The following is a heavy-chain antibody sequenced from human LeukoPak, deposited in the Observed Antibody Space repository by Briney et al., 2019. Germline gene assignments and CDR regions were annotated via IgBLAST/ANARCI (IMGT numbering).Heavy chain of an antibody. D-gene: IGHD3-3*01. CDR2: IYYSGST. CDR3: ARVAPSTTFGVVTHRVFDY. CDR1: SGAISTSNYY. Sequence: PSETLSLTCTVSSGAISTSNYYWGWIRQPPGKGLDWVVSIYYSGSTYYSPSLKSRVTISVDTSKNQFSLKLSSVTAADTAMYYCARVAPSTTFGVVTHRVFDYWGQGTLVTVSS. V-gene: IGHV4-39*07. J-gene: IGHJ4*02.